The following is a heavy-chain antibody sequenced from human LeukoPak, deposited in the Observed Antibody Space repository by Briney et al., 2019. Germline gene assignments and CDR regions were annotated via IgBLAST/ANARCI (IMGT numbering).Heavy chain of an antibody. V-gene: IGHV3-74*01. CDR2: INNGGSST. Sequence: GGSLRLSCAASGFTFSNYWMHWVRQAPGKGLVSVSRINNGGSSTSYADSVKGRFTISRDNAKNTLYLQMNSLRADDTAVYYCASGFYGALNCWGQGTLVTVSS. J-gene: IGHJ4*02. CDR1: GFTFSNYW. D-gene: IGHD2/OR15-2a*01. CDR3: ASGFYGALNC.